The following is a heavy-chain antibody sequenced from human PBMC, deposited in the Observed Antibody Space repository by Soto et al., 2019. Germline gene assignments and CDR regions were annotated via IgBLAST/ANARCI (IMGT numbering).Heavy chain of an antibody. CDR1: GYSFTSYW. J-gene: IGHJ6*02. V-gene: IGHV5-10-1*01. D-gene: IGHD2-2*01. CDR2: IDPSDSYT. CDR3: ARPVGSKEATSYYYYYYGMDV. Sequence: GESLKISCKGSGYSFTSYWISWVRQMPGKGLEWMGRIDPSDSYTNYSPSFQGHVTISADKSISTAYLQWSSLKASDTAMYYCARPVGSKEATSYYYYYYGMDVWGQGTTVTVSS.